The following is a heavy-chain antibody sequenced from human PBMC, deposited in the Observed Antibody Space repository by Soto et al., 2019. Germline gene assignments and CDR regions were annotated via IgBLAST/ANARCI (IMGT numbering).Heavy chain of an antibody. V-gene: IGHV1-3*01. D-gene: IGHD2-21*01. CDR2: IAPGNGNT. J-gene: IGHJ4*02. CDR3: AKGSRMWTPDY. Sequence: QVQLVQSEAEVKKPGASVKIFCKVSGYTFTDYAIHWVRQAPGQRLEWMGWIAPGNGNTKYSQNFQGRVTITRDTSATTAYMELISLRSEDTAVYYCAKGSRMWTPDYWGQGTLVTVSS. CDR1: GYTFTDYA.